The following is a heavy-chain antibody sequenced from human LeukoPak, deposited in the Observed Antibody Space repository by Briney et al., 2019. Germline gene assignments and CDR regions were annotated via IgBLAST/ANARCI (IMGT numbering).Heavy chain of an antibody. CDR1: GFTFSNYA. CDR3: ARESRIQLWLLDY. Sequence: PGGSLRLSCEASGFTFSNYAMHWVRQAPGKGLEWVAVISYDGSNKYYADSVKGRFTISRDDSKNTLYVQMNSLRAEDTAVYYCARESRIQLWLLDYWGQGTLVTVSS. J-gene: IGHJ4*02. D-gene: IGHD5-18*01. V-gene: IGHV3-30-3*01. CDR2: ISYDGSNK.